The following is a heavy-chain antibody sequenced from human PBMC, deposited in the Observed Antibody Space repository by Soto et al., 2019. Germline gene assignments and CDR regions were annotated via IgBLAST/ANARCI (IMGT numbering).Heavy chain of an antibody. D-gene: IGHD2-2*01. CDR3: ARLKKYQLLFYYYYYGMDV. J-gene: IGHJ6*02. CDR1: GYTFTSYG. CDR2: ISSSGSTI. Sequence: SCKASGYTFTSYGISWVRQAPGKGLEWVSYISSSGSTIYYADSVKGRFTISRDNAKNSLYLQMNSLRAEDTAVYYCARLKKYQLLFYYYYYGMDVWGQGTTVTVSS. V-gene: IGHV3-48*03.